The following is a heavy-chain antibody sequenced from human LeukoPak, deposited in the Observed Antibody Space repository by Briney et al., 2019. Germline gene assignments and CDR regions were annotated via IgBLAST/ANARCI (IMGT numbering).Heavy chain of an antibody. D-gene: IGHD3-9*01. CDR3: VIGELRYFHLGDAFEL. CDR2: ISYDGSNK. V-gene: IGHV3-30*04. CDR1: GFTFSSYA. J-gene: IGHJ3*01. Sequence: PGGSLRLSCAASGFTFSSYAMHWVRQAPGKGLEWVALISYDGSNKYYADSVKGRFTISRDNSKHTLYLQMTSLRAEDTAVYCCVIGELRYFHLGDAFELWGQGTMVTVFS.